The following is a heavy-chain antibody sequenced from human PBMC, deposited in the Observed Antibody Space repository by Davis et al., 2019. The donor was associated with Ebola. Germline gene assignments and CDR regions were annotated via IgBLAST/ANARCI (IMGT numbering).Heavy chain of an antibody. CDR3: ARAMGATSPLAY. J-gene: IGHJ4*02. Sequence: AASVKVSCKASGYTFTSYDINWVRQATGQGLEWMGWMNPNSGNTGYAQKFQGRVTMTRNTSISTAYMELSSLRSEDTAVYYCARAMGATSPLAYWGQGTLVTVSS. CDR2: MNPNSGNT. D-gene: IGHD1-26*01. V-gene: IGHV1-8*01. CDR1: GYTFTSYD.